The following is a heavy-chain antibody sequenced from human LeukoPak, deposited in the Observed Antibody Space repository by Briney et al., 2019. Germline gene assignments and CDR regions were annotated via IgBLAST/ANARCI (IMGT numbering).Heavy chain of an antibody. D-gene: IGHD6-13*01. J-gene: IGHJ4*02. CDR1: GFTFSSYA. CDR3: AREGYGSSWSSFDY. V-gene: IGHV3-30-3*01. Sequence: GGSLRLSCAASGFTFSSYAMHWVRQAPGKGLEWVAVISYDGSNKYYADSVKGRFTISRDNSKNTLYLQMNSLRAEDTALYYCAREGYGSSWSSFDYWAREPWSPSPQ. CDR2: ISYDGSNK.